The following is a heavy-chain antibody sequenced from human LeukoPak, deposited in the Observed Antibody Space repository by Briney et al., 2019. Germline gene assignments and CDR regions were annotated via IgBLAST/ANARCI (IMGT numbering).Heavy chain of an antibody. V-gene: IGHV4-59*01. CDR2: IYYSGST. J-gene: IGHJ5*02. Sequence: SETLSLTCTVSGGSISSYYWSWIRQPPGKGLEWIGYIYYSGSTNYNPSLKSRVTISVDTSKNQFSLKLSSVTAADTAVYYCARNAGDGVTNWFDPWGQGTLVTVSS. CDR3: ARNAGDGVTNWFDP. CDR1: GGSISSYY. D-gene: IGHD7-27*01.